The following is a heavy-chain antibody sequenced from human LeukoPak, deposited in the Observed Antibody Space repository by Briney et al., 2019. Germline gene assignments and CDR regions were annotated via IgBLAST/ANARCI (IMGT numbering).Heavy chain of an antibody. CDR2: IYYSGST. D-gene: IGHD3-3*01. CDR3: AGSRFLEWSWAFDP. CDR1: GGSISSSSYY. J-gene: IGHJ5*02. Sequence: SETLSLTCTVSGGSISSSSYYWGWIRQPPGKGLEWIGSIYYSGSTYYNPSLKSRVTISVDTSKNQFSLKLSSVTAADTAVYYCAGSRFLEWSWAFDPWGQGTLVTVSS. V-gene: IGHV4-39*01.